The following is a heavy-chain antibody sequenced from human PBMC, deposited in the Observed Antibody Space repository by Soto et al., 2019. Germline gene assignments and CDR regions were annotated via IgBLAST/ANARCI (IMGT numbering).Heavy chain of an antibody. CDR2: ISAYNGNT. J-gene: IGHJ6*02. CDR1: GYTFTSYG. Sequence: ASVKVSCKASGYTFTSYGISWVRQAPGQGLEWMGWISAYNGNTNYAQKLQGRVTMTTDTSTSTAYMELRSLRSDDTAVYYCARDLGSSSWFNYYYYGMDVWGQGTTVTSP. CDR3: ARDLGSSSWFNYYYYGMDV. V-gene: IGHV1-18*01. D-gene: IGHD6-13*01.